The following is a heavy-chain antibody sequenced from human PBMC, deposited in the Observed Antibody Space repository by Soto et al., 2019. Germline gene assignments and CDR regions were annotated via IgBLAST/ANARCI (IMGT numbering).Heavy chain of an antibody. D-gene: IGHD3-22*01. V-gene: IGHV3-23*01. CDR3: AKDRGYYDSSGPPCY. CDR1: GFTFSSYA. Sequence: VGSLRLSCAASGFTFSSYAMSWVRQAPGKGLEWVSAISGSGGSTYYADSVKGRFTISRDNSKNTLYLQMNSLRAEDTAVYYCAKDRGYYDSSGPPCYWGQGTLVTVSS. J-gene: IGHJ4*02. CDR2: ISGSGGST.